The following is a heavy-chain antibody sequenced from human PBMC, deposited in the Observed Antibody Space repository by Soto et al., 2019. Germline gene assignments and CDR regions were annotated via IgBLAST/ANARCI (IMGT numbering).Heavy chain of an antibody. CDR3: ARDFSGPFNY. Sequence: ASVKVSCKASGYTFTNYYMHWVRQAPGQGLERMGIIYPSGGSTRNAQKFQGRVTMTRDTSTSRVYMELRSLRSEETAFYFCARDFSGPFNYCRRGPLVTVSS. CDR1: GYTFTNYY. D-gene: IGHD3-3*01. V-gene: IGHV1-46*01. CDR2: IYPSGGST. J-gene: IGHJ4*02.